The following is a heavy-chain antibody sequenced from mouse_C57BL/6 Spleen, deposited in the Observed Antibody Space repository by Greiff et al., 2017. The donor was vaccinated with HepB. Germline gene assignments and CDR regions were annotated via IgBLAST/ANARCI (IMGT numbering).Heavy chain of an antibody. CDR3: AMEEGYGNWYFDV. J-gene: IGHJ1*03. CDR1: GYTFTSYW. CDR2: IDPSDSET. Sequence: VQLQQPGAELVRPGSSVKLSCKASGYTFTSYWMHWVKQRPIQGLEWIGNIDPSDSETHYNQKFKDKATLTVDKSSSTAYMQLSSLTSEDSAVYYCAMEEGYGNWYFDVWGTGTTVTVSS. D-gene: IGHD2-1*01. V-gene: IGHV1-52*01.